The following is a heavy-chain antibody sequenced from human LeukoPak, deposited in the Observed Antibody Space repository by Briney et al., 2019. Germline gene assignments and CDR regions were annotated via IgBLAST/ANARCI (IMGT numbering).Heavy chain of an antibody. J-gene: IGHJ3*02. V-gene: IGHV4-59*01. D-gene: IGHD3-10*01. CDR2: IYYSGST. CDR3: ASSPHGSGSAYDAFDI. CDR1: GGSISSYY. Sequence: SETLSLTCTVSGGSISSYYWSWIRQPPGKGLEWIGYIYYSGSTNYNPSLKSRVTISVDTSKNQFSLKLSSVTAADTAVYYCASSPHGSGSAYDAFDIWGQGTMVTVSS.